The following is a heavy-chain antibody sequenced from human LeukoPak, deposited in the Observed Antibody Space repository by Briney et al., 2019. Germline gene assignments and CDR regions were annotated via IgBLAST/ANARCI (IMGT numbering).Heavy chain of an antibody. J-gene: IGHJ5*02. V-gene: IGHV1-69*06. CDR3: ARSATIFGVASNWFDP. D-gene: IGHD3-3*01. CDR2: IIPISGTA. Sequence: ASVKVSCKASGGTFSSYAISWVRQAPGQGLEWMGGIIPISGTANYAQKFQGRVTITADKSTSTAYMELSSLRSEDTAVYYCARSATIFGVASNWFDPWGQGTLVTVSS. CDR1: GGTFSSYA.